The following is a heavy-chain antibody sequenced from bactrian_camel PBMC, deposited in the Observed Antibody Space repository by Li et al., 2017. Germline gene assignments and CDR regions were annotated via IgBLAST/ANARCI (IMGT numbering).Heavy chain of an antibody. J-gene: IGHJ4*01. D-gene: IGHD2*01. Sequence: HVQLVESGGGAVQAGGALTLSCAASGYTYLPNCMAWYRQAPGKERELVSSISPNGVTSYGDSVKGRFTISQDKRRNTLYLQMNDLETDDTAVYTCAADDGGFSYYWGQGTQVTVS. CDR2: ISPNGVT. CDR3: AADDGGFSYY. V-gene: IGHV3S57*01. CDR1: GYTYLPNC.